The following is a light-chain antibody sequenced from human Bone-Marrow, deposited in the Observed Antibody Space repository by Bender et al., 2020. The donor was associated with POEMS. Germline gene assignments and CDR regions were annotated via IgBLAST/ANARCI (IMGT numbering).Light chain of an antibody. CDR2: QDS. CDR1: NLGDKY. V-gene: IGLV3-1*01. Sequence: SSGLTQPPSLSVSPGQTASITCSGDNLGDKYVCWFQQKPGQSPLLVISQDSKRPSGIPARFSGSNSGNTATLTISGTQAMDEADYYCQAWDSSSYVFGTGTKVTVL. J-gene: IGLJ1*01. CDR3: QAWDSSSYV.